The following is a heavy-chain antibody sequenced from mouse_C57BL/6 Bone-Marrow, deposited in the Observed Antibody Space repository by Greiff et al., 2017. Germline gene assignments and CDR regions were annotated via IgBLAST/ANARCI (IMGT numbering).Heavy chain of an antibody. CDR2: ISSGGSYT. D-gene: IGHD3-2*01. V-gene: IGHV5-6*01. Sequence: VQLKESGGDLVKPGGSLKLSCAASGFTFRSYGMSWVRQTPDKRLEWVATISSGGSYTYYPDNVKGRFTISRDNAKNTLYLQMSSLKSEDTAMYDCARLDRGYAMDYWGQGTSVTVSS. CDR3: ARLDRGYAMDY. J-gene: IGHJ4*01. CDR1: GFTFRSYG.